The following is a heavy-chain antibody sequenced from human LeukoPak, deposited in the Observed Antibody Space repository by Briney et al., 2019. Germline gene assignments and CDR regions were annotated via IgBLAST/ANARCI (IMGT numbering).Heavy chain of an antibody. CDR3: AIQTQLWYAFDI. CDR2: IYSGGST. V-gene: IGHV3-53*01. D-gene: IGHD5-18*01. J-gene: IGHJ3*02. CDR1: GFTFSAYA. Sequence: PGGSLRLSCAASGFTFSAYAMGWVRQAPGKGLEWVSVIYSGGSTYYADSVKGRFTISRDNSENTLYLQMNSLRAEDTAVYYCAIQTQLWYAFDIWGQGTMVTVSS.